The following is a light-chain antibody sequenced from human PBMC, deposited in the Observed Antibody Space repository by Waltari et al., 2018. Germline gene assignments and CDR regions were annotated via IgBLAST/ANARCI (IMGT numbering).Light chain of an antibody. CDR2: DVS. J-gene: IGLJ2*01. V-gene: IGLV2-14*01. Sequence: QSALTQPASVSGSPGQSITISCTGTRSDVGGYKYVSWYQQHPGKAPKLMIYDVSKRPSGVSNRFSGSKSGNTASLTISGLQAEDEADYYCSSYTSSSTLVFGGGTKLTVL. CDR1: RSDVGGYKY. CDR3: SSYTSSSTLV.